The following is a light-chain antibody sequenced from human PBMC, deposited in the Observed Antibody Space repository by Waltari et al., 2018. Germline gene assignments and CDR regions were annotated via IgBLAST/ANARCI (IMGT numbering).Light chain of an antibody. Sequence: QSVLTQPPSASGTPGQRVTISCSGSSSNIGPYYVYWYHQPPGTAPKLLVYRNNRRPSGVPCRFSGSKSGTSASLAISGLRSEDEADYYCAVWDDSLTGQVIFGGGTKLTVL. CDR2: RNN. CDR3: AVWDDSLTGQVI. J-gene: IGLJ2*01. CDR1: SSNIGPYY. V-gene: IGLV1-47*01.